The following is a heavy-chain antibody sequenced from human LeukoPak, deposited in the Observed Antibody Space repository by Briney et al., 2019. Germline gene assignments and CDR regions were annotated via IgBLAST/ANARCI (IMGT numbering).Heavy chain of an antibody. CDR2: IYSGGST. Sequence: GGSLRLSCAASGFTVSSNYMSWVRQAPGKGLEWVSVIYSGGSTYYADSVKGRFTISRDNSKNTLYLQMNSLRAEDTAVYYCARDNGGSFFDFDYWGQGTLVTVSS. CDR1: GFTVSSNY. J-gene: IGHJ4*02. D-gene: IGHD1-26*01. CDR3: ARDNGGSFFDFDY. V-gene: IGHV3-53*01.